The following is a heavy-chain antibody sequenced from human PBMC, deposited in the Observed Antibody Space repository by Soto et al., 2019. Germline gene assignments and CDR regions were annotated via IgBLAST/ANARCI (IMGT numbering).Heavy chain of an antibody. CDR3: AKDRGFIDLFDD. J-gene: IGHJ4*02. D-gene: IGHD3-16*02. CDR2: ISGSTSGT. V-gene: IGHV3-23*01. CDR1: GFAFSSYA. Sequence: GGSLRLSCAASGFAFSSYAMSWVRQAPGKGLEWVSSISGSTSGTYYADAVKGRFTISRDNSNNTLYLQMNSLRAEDTAVYYCAKDRGFIDLFDDWGQGSLVTVSS.